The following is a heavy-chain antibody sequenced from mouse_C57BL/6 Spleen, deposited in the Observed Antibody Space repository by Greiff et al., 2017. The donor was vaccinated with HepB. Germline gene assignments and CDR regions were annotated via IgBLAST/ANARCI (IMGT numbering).Heavy chain of an antibody. J-gene: IGHJ4*01. Sequence: QVQLQQPGAELVKPGASVKMSCKASGYTFTSYWITWVKQRPGQGLEWIGDIYPGSGSTNYNEKFKSKATLTVDTSSSTAYMQLSSLTSEDSAVYDCARWDYGNGYAMDYWGQGTSVTVSS. D-gene: IGHD2-1*01. CDR3: ARWDYGNGYAMDY. V-gene: IGHV1-55*01. CDR1: GYTFTSYW. CDR2: IYPGSGST.